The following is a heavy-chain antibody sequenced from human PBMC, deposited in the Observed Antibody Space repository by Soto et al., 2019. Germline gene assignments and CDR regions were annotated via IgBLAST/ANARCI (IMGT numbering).Heavy chain of an antibody. D-gene: IGHD6-19*01. CDR2: ISGSGGTT. CDR3: ARTANGWFSAFDI. J-gene: IGHJ3*02. V-gene: IGHV3-23*01. Sequence: EVQLLESGGGLVQPGGSLRLSCAASGCTFSSYAMSWVRQAPGQGLEWVSAISGSGGTTYYADSVKARFTFSRDNSKNTLYLQMNSLRAEGTAVYYCARTANGWFSAFDIWGQGTMVTVSS. CDR1: GCTFSSYA.